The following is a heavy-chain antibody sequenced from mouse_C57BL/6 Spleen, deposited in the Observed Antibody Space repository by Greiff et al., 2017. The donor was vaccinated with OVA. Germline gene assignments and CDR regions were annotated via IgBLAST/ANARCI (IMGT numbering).Heavy chain of an antibody. Sequence: QVQLQQSGPELVKPGASVKISCTASGYTFTGYYINWVKQRPGQGLEWIGKIGPDSGSTYYNEKFTGQGTLTADNSSSTAYMLLSSLTSEDSAVYFCARSLREYYAMDYWGQGTSVTVSS. CDR2: IGPDSGST. CDR1: GYTFTGYY. V-gene: IGHV1-77*01. CDR3: ARSLREYYAMDY. J-gene: IGHJ4*01. D-gene: IGHD1-1*01.